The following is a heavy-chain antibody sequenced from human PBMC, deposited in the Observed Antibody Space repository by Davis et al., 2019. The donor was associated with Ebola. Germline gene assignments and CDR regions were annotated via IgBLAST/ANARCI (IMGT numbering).Heavy chain of an antibody. V-gene: IGHV3-33*01. J-gene: IGHJ4*02. Sequence: GESLKISCAASGFTFSSYGMHCVRQAPGKGLEWVAVIWYDGSNKFYADSVKGRFTISRDNSKNMLYLQMNSLRAEDTAVYCCARVSSHGDPDYWGQGTLVTVSS. CDR1: GFTFSSYG. CDR2: IWYDGSNK. D-gene: IGHD4-17*01. CDR3: ARVSSHGDPDY.